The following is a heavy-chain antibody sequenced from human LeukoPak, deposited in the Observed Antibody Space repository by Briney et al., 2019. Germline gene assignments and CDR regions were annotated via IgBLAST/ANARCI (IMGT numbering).Heavy chain of an antibody. CDR2: INHSGST. J-gene: IGHJ6*03. V-gene: IGHV4-34*01. CDR1: GGSFSGYY. D-gene: IGHD2-2*01. CDR3: ARGKDIVVVPATYYYYYMDV. Sequence: SETLSLTCAVYGGSFSGYYWSWTRQPPGKGLEWIGEINHSGSTNYNPSLKSRVTISVDTSKNQFSLKLSSVTAADTAVYYCARGKDIVVVPATYYYYYMDVWGKGTTVTVSS.